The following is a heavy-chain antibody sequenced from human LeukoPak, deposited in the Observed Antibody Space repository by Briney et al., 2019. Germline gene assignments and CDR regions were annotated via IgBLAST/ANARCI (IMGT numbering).Heavy chain of an antibody. CDR2: INHSGST. Sequence: ASETLSLTCTVSGGSISSYYWSWIRQPPGKGLEWIGEINHSGSTNYNPSLKSRVTISVDTSKNQFSLKLSSVTAADTAVYYCARRRRDYGDYALGYWGQGTLVTVSS. J-gene: IGHJ4*02. D-gene: IGHD4-17*01. CDR3: ARRRRDYGDYALGY. V-gene: IGHV4-34*01. CDR1: GGSISSYY.